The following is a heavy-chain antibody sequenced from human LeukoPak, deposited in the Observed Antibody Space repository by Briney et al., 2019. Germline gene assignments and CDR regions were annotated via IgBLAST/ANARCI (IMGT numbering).Heavy chain of an antibody. CDR2: IKHDGSEK. Sequence: GGSLRLSCAASGFNFSNYWMSWVRQAPGKGLEWVADIKHDGSEKCYVDSVKGRFTISRDNAENSLYLQMNSLRAEDTAVYYCAKTRHRIAAAAPYYFDYWGQGTLVTVSS. V-gene: IGHV3-7*01. CDR1: GFNFSNYW. J-gene: IGHJ4*02. D-gene: IGHD6-13*01. CDR3: AKTRHRIAAAAPYYFDY.